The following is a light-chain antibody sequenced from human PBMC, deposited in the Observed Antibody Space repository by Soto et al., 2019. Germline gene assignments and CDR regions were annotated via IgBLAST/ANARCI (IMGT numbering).Light chain of an antibody. Sequence: VLTQSPGTLSVAPGEGATLSCRASQSVSSNYLAWYQQRPGQAPRLLIYGASSRLTGIPDRFSGSGSGTDFTLTISRLEPEDFAVYYCQQYGSSPRTFGQGTKLEIK. CDR2: GAS. J-gene: IGKJ2*02. CDR3: QQYGSSPRT. V-gene: IGKV3-20*01. CDR1: QSVSSNY.